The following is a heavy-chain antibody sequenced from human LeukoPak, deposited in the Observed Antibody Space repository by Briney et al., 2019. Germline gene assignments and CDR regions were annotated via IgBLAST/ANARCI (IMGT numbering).Heavy chain of an antibody. CDR1: GFTFSSYA. Sequence: PGGSLRLSCSASGFTFSSYAMHWVRQAPGKGLEWVSGISWNSGSIGYADSVKGRFTISRDNAKNSLYLQMNSLRAEDTALYYCAKDTYYYDSSGDFDYWGQGTLVTVSS. J-gene: IGHJ4*02. CDR3: AKDTYYYDSSGDFDY. CDR2: ISWNSGSI. D-gene: IGHD3-22*01. V-gene: IGHV3-9*01.